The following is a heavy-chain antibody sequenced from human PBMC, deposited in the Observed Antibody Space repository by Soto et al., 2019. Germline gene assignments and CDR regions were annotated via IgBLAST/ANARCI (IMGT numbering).Heavy chain of an antibody. CDR1: GGSVSSGSYY. V-gene: IGHV4-61*01. CDR2: IYYSGST. D-gene: IGHD3-10*01. J-gene: IGHJ6*02. Sequence: QVQLQESGPGLVKPSETLSLTCTVSGGSVSSGSYYWSWIRQPPGKGLEWIGYIYYSGSTNYNPSLKSRVTISVDTSKNQFALKLSSVTAADTAVYYCAREDFGLMDVWGQGTTVTGSS. CDR3: AREDFGLMDV.